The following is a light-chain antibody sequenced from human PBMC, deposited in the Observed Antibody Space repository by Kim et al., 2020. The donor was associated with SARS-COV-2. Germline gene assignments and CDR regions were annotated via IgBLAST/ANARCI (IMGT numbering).Light chain of an antibody. CDR1: QDIRTS. J-gene: IGKJ4*01. CDR2: DAS. Sequence: DIQMTQSPSSLSASAGDRVTITCQTSQDIRTSLSWYQQKPGKVPKLLIYDASNLQIEVPSRFSGSGSGTDFTFTISSLQPEDFAVYYCQQYKKFPLTFGGGTKVDIK. V-gene: IGKV1-33*01. CDR3: QQYKKFPLT.